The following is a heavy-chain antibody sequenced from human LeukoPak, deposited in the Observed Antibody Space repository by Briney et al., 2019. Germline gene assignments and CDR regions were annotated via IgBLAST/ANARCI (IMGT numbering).Heavy chain of an antibody. J-gene: IGHJ4*02. CDR3: ARGLDTAMVTAHFDY. CDR1: GGSFSGYY. D-gene: IGHD5-18*01. V-gene: IGHV4-34*01. CDR2: INHSGST. Sequence: TSETLSLTYAVYGGSFSGYYWSWIRQPPGKGLEWIGEINHSGSTNYNPSLKSRVTISVDTSKNQFSLKLSSVTAADTAVYYCARGLDTAMVTAHFDYWGQGTLVTVSS.